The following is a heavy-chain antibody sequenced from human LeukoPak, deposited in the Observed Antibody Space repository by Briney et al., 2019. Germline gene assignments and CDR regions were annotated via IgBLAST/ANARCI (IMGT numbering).Heavy chain of an antibody. CDR2: INHSGST. CDR3: ARKELRYFDWLSSDYGMDV. J-gene: IGHJ6*02. CDR1: GGSFSGYY. Sequence: SETLSLTCAVYGGSFSGYYWSWIRQPPGQGLEWIGEINHSGSTNYNQSLKSRVTISVDTSKNQFSLKLGSVTAADTAVYYCARKELRYFDWLSSDYGMDVWGQGTTVTVSS. V-gene: IGHV4-34*01. D-gene: IGHD3-9*01.